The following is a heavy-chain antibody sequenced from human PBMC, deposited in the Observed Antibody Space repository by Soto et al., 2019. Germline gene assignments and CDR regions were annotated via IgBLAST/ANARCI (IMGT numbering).Heavy chain of an antibody. CDR2: VKSKVDGGTV. V-gene: IGHV3-15*07. Sequence: NGLEWVGRVKSKVDGGTVEYAAPVKGRFNIARDDSRNKVYLQMKRLNTEDTAMYYCSEDLPDWGASGFDYWGQGTLVSVHS. CDR3: SEDLPDWGASGFDY. D-gene: IGHD3-16*01. J-gene: IGHJ4*02.